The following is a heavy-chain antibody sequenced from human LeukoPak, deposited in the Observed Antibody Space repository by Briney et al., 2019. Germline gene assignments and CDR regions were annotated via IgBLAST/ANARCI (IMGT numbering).Heavy chain of an antibody. Sequence: PGGSLRLSCAASGFTFSSNGMNWVRQAPGKGLVWVSHIKGDGSGIKYADSVRGRFTISTDSASNTVYLQMNSLRVEDTAVYYCARDDSGPQAFDIWGQGTMVTVSS. CDR2: IKGDGSGI. D-gene: IGHD4/OR15-4a*01. CDR1: GFTFSSNG. V-gene: IGHV3-74*01. CDR3: ARDDSGPQAFDI. J-gene: IGHJ3*02.